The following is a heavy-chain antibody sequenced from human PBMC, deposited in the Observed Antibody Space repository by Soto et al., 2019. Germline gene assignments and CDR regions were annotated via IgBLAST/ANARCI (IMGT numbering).Heavy chain of an antibody. Sequence: QVQLVQSGAEVKKPGSSVKVSCQASGGTFSAYAINWVRQAPGQGLEWLGGITPLFGAPDYAQNFRGRVTIIADESTRTAYMELSSLRSEDTAVYYCVWERRGEDAFDVWGQGTMVTVSS. J-gene: IGHJ3*01. D-gene: IGHD1-1*01. CDR2: ITPLFGAP. CDR1: GGTFSAYA. V-gene: IGHV1-69*01. CDR3: VWERRGEDAFDV.